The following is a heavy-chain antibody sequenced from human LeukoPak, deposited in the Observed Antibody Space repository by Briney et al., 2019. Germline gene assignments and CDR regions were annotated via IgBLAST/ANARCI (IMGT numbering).Heavy chain of an antibody. D-gene: IGHD3-10*01. CDR1: GFTFSSYW. J-gene: IGHJ4*02. V-gene: IGHV3-15*01. Sequence: PGGSLRLSCAASGFTFSSYWMHWVRQAPGKGLEWVGRIKSKTDGGTTDYAAPVKGRFTISRDDSKNTLYLQMNSLKTEDTAVYYCTTDYVRSGSYPVRWGQGTLVTVSS. CDR2: IKSKTDGGTT. CDR3: TTDYVRSGSYPVR.